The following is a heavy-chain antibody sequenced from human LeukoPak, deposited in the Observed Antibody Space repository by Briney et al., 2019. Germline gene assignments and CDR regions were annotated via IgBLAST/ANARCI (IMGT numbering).Heavy chain of an antibody. CDR2: ISSSSSYI. J-gene: IGHJ6*03. Sequence: GGSLRLSCAASGFTFSSYSMNWVRQAPGKGLEWVSSISSSSSYIYYADSVKGRSTISRDNAKNSLYLQMNSLRAEDTAVYYCARDLYSGSYLDVWGKGTTVTVSS. CDR1: GFTFSSYS. V-gene: IGHV3-21*01. D-gene: IGHD1-26*01. CDR3: ARDLYSGSYLDV.